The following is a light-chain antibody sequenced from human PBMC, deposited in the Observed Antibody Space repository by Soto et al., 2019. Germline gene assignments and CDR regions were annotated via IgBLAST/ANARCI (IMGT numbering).Light chain of an antibody. CDR3: HQYRTTPPT. Sequence: EIVLTQSPGTLSLSPGERATLSCRASQRVSSQYLAWYQQKPGQAPRLLIYGASTRATGIPDRFIGSGSGTDFTLTISRLEPEDFAVYHCHQYRTTPPTFGQGTKVEIK. J-gene: IGKJ1*01. CDR2: GAS. CDR1: QRVSSQY. V-gene: IGKV3-20*01.